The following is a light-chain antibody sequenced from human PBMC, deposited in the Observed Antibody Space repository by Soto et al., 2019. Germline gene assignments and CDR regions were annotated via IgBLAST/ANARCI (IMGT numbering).Light chain of an antibody. Sequence: EIVMTQSPATLSVSPGERASLSCRASQSVSSNYLAWFQQKPGQAPRLLISGASNRASDIPDRFSGSGSWTDFTITISRLEPEDVEVYYCLQYGSSPHTFGQGTRLEIK. J-gene: IGKJ5*01. CDR2: GAS. CDR3: LQYGSSPHT. CDR1: QSVSSNY. V-gene: IGKV3-20*01.